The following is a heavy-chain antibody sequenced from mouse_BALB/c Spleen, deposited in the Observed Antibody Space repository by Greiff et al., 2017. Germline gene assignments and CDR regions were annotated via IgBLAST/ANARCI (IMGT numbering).Heavy chain of an antibody. CDR2: ISSGGSYT. V-gene: IGHV5-9-4*01. J-gene: IGHJ3*01. CDR1: GFTFSSYA. D-gene: IGHD2-14*01. Sequence: DVMLVESGGGLVKPGGSLKLSCAASGFTFSSYAMSWVRQSPEKRLEWVAEISSGGSYTYYPDTVTGRITISRDNAKNTLYLEMSSLRSEDTAMYYCARDYYRYDEAYWGQGTLVTVSA. CDR3: ARDYYRYDEAY.